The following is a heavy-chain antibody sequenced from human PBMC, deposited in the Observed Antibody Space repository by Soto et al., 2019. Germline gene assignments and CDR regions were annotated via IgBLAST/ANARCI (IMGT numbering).Heavy chain of an antibody. J-gene: IGHJ6*02. CDR3: ARTAAAGKYYYGVDV. CDR2: IYPGDSDT. CDR1: GYSFSSYW. D-gene: IGHD6-13*01. V-gene: IGHV5-51*01. Sequence: GDAQKSSGEGCGYSFSSYWSGWVRQKTGKGLEWMGIIYPGDSDTRYSPSFQGQVTISADKSISTAYLQWSSLKASDTAIYYCARTAAAGKYYYGVDVWGQGTTVTVSS.